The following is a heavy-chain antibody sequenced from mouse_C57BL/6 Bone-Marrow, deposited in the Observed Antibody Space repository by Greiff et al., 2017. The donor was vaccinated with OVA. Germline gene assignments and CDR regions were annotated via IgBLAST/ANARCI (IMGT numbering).Heavy chain of an antibody. CDR2: FYPGSGSI. CDR1: GYTFTEYT. D-gene: IGHD1-1*01. V-gene: IGHV1-62-2*01. CDR3: ARHEGFSSPYYYAMDY. J-gene: IGHJ4*01. Sequence: VQLQQSGAELVKPGASVKLSCKASGYTFTEYTIHWVKQRSGQGLEWIGWFYPGSGSIKYNEKFKDKATLTADKSSSTVYMELSRLTSEDSAVYCCARHEGFSSPYYYAMDYWGQGTSVTVSS.